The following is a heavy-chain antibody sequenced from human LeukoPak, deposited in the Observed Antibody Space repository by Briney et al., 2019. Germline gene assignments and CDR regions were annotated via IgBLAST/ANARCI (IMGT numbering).Heavy chain of an antibody. V-gene: IGHV4-59*01. CDR1: GGSISSYY. Sequence: SETLSLTCTVSGGSISSYYWSWIRQPPGKGLEWIGYIYYSGSTNYNPSLKSRVTISVDTSKNQFSLKLSSVTAADMAVYYCASLQTYCSSTSCSPGAFDIWGQGTMVTVSS. J-gene: IGHJ3*02. CDR2: IYYSGST. D-gene: IGHD2-2*01. CDR3: ASLQTYCSSTSCSPGAFDI.